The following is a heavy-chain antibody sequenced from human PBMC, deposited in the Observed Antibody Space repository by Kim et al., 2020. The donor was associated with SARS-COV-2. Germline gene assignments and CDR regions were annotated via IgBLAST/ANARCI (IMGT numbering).Heavy chain of an antibody. V-gene: IGHV4-30-2*01. CDR3: ARYCSSTSCYSGFDTFDV. J-gene: IGHJ3*01. Sequence: LKSRVTVSVDSSKNQFSLNLSSVTAADTAVYYCARYCSSTSCYSGFDTFDVWGQGTMVTVSS. D-gene: IGHD2-2*01.